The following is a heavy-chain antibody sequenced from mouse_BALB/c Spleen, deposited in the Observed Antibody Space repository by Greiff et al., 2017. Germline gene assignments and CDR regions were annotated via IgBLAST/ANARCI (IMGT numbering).Heavy chain of an antibody. D-gene: IGHD2-3*01. CDR2: ISDGGSYT. CDR1: GFTFSDYY. CDR3: ARGRDGYYNY. V-gene: IGHV5-4*02. J-gene: IGHJ2*01. Sequence: EVQVVESGGGLVKPGGSLKLSCAASGFTFSDYYMYWVRQTPEKRLEWVATISDGGSYTYYPDSVKGRFTISRDNAKNNLYLQMSSLKSEDTAMYYCARGRDGYYNYGGQGTTLTVSS.